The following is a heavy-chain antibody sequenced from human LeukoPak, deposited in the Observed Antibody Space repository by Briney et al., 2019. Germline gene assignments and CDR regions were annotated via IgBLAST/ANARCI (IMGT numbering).Heavy chain of an antibody. J-gene: IGHJ4*02. CDR3: ARLADCGGDCYWGGYFDY. CDR2: VYPADSEI. V-gene: IGHV5-51*01. CDR1: GYRFSSYW. D-gene: IGHD2-21*02. Sequence: GESLKISCKASGYRFSSYWIGWVRQMPGKGLEWMGVVYPADSEIKYGPSFEGRVTVSADKSTSTAYLQWSSLKASDNAMYYCARLADCGGDCYWGGYFDYWGQEVPVTVSS.